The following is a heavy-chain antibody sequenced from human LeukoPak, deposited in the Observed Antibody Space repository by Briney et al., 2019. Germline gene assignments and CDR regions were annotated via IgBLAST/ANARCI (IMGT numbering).Heavy chain of an antibody. CDR3: ASDTIAVAGTDAFDI. CDR1: GFTFNSSP. J-gene: IGHJ3*02. D-gene: IGHD6-19*01. V-gene: IGHV3-30-3*01. Sequence: GGSLRLSCAASGFTFNSSPMHWVRQAPGKGLEWVAVISYDGNNKYYADSVKGRFTISRDNSKNTLFLQMNSLRAEDTAVYYCASDTIAVAGTDAFDIWGPGTMVTVSS. CDR2: ISYDGNNK.